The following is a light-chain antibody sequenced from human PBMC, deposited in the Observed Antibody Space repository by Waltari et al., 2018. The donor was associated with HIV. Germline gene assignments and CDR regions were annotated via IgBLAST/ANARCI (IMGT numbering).Light chain of an antibody. J-gene: IGLJ2*01. CDR1: TSDVGVYNY. Sequence: QSALTQPRSVSGSPGQSVTISCTGTTSDVGVYNYVSWYQQHPGKAPKFMIYDVNRRPSGVPDRFSGSKSGNTASLTISGLQAEDEADYYCCSYGGDYTFVVFGGGTKLTVL. V-gene: IGLV2-11*01. CDR3: CSYGGDYTFVV. CDR2: DVN.